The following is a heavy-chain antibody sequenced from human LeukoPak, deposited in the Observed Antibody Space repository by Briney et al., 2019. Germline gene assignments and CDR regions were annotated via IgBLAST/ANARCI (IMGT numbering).Heavy chain of an antibody. CDR1: GGSISSSTYY. CDR2: NYSGST. CDR3: ARARLSIVRGITNFDY. D-gene: IGHD3-10*01. Sequence: SETLSLTCTVSGGSISSSTYYWGWIRQPPGKVLEWIGTNYSGSTFYNPSLKSRVTISVDTSKNQFSLMLNSVTAADTALYFCARARLSIVRGITNFDYWGQGTVVTVSS. V-gene: IGHV4-39*01. J-gene: IGHJ4*02.